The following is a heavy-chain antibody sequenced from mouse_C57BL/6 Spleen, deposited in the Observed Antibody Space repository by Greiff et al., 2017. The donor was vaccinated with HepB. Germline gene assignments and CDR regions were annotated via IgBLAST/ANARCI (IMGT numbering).Heavy chain of an antibody. CDR1: GYAFTNYL. CDR3: ARSEGFAY. Sequence: QVQLKESGAELVRPGTSVKVSCKASGYAFTNYLIEWVKQRPGQGLEWIGVINPGSGGTNYNEKFKGKATLTADKSSSTAYMQLSSLTSEDSAVYFCARSEGFAYWGQGTLVTVSA. CDR2: INPGSGGT. V-gene: IGHV1-54*01. J-gene: IGHJ3*01.